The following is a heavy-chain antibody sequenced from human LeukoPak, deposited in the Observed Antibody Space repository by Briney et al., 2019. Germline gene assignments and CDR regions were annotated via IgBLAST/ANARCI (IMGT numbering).Heavy chain of an antibody. CDR3: ARGGSSCYGCHNWFDP. J-gene: IGHJ5*02. V-gene: IGHV4-59*01. CDR2: VDKSGST. CDR1: GDSIRIYY. D-gene: IGHD2-2*01. Sequence: SETLSLTCSLSGDSIRIYYWSWIPQSPGKGLEWIGYVDKSGSTNYNPSFKSRVIVSSDTSRNEFSLNLNSVTAADTAIYYCARGGSSCYGCHNWFDPWGQGTRVTVSS.